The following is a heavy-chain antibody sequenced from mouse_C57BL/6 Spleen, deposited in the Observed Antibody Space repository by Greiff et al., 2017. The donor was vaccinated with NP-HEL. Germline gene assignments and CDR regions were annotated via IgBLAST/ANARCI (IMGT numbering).Heavy chain of an antibody. CDR3: ARRSTMAPFAY. D-gene: IGHD2-1*01. CDR2: ISSGSSTI. V-gene: IGHV5-17*01. Sequence: EVMLVESGGGLVKPGGSLKLSCAASGFTFSDYGMHWVRQAPEKGLEWVAYISSGSSTIYYADTVKGRFTISRDNAKNTLFLQMTSLRSEDTAMYYCARRSTMAPFAYWGQGTLVTVSA. J-gene: IGHJ3*01. CDR1: GFTFSDYG.